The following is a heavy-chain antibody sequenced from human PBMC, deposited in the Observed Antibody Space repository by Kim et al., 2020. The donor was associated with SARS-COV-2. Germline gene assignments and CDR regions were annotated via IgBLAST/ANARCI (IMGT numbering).Heavy chain of an antibody. Sequence: GGSLRLSCAASGFTFSSYAMHWVRQAPGKGLEWVAIISYDRSNTSYGDSVKGRFIISRDNAKKTLYLQMNSLRLEDTAVYFCARGPLGHCSSRRCKTNWFDPWGQGTLVTVSP. V-gene: IGHV3-33*08. CDR3: ARGPLGHCSSRRCKTNWFDP. D-gene: IGHD2-2*01. CDR2: ISYDRSNT. J-gene: IGHJ5*02. CDR1: GFTFSSYA.